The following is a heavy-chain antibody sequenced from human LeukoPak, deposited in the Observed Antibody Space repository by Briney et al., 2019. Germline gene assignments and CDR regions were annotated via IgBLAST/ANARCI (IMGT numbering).Heavy chain of an antibody. J-gene: IGHJ5*02. Sequence: KASETLSLTCTVSGGSISSSGYYWGWIRQPPGKGLEWIGSIYYSGSTYYNPSLKSRVTISVDTSKNQFSLKLSSVTAADTAVYYCARHYDSSGGGSFDPWGQGTLVTVSS. CDR3: ARHYDSSGGGSFDP. D-gene: IGHD6-19*01. V-gene: IGHV4-39*01. CDR2: IYYSGST. CDR1: GGSISSSGYY.